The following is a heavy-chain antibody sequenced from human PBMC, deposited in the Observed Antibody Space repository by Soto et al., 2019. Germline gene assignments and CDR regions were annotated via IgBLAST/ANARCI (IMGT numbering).Heavy chain of an antibody. CDR3: AVAPPTLTTSVY. Sequence: EVQLLESGGGLVQPGGSLRLSCAASGFTFNSYAMSWVRQAPGKGLEWVSAISGSGGSTYYADSVKGRFTISRDNYKFALFLQMNSLGAEDTAVCYCAVAPPTLTTSVYWGHGIL. CDR1: GFTFNSYA. V-gene: IGHV3-23*01. J-gene: IGHJ4*01. CDR2: ISGSGGST. D-gene: IGHD4-17*01.